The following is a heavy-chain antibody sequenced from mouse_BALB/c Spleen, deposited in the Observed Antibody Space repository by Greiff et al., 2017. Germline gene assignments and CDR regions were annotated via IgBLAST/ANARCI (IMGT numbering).Heavy chain of an antibody. D-gene: IGHD1-1*01. CDR2: IYPYNGGT. CDR1: GYTFTDYN. V-gene: IGHV1S29*02. Sequence: EVQLQQSGPELVKPGASVKISCKASGYTFTDYNMHWVKQSHGKSLEWIGYIYPYNGGTGYNQKFKGKATLTVDTSSSTAYMQLSSLTSEDSAVYYCTRDYGSPFAYWGQGTLVTVSA. J-gene: IGHJ3*01. CDR3: TRDYGSPFAY.